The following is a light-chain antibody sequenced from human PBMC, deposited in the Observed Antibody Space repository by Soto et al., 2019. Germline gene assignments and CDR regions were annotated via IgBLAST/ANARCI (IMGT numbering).Light chain of an antibody. CDR2: ATS. J-gene: IGKJ1*01. V-gene: IGKV1-9*01. Sequence: DIQIPQSPSPLPASVGGKVSSTCLASEGINSYVARYQQNPWKAPKLLIYATSTLQGGVPSRFSGSGSGTDFTLTISSLQPEDFATYYCQHLSTYPRTFGQGTKVDIK. CDR1: EGINSY. CDR3: QHLSTYPRT.